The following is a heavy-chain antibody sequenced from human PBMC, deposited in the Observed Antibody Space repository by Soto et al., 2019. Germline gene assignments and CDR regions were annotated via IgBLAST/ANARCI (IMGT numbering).Heavy chain of an antibody. CDR1: GASVTSGDYY. V-gene: IGHV4-30-4*01. Sequence: QAQLQESGPGLVRPSQTLSLRCSVSGASVTSGDYYWNWIRQTPGTGLEWLGYMHESGTTSYNPSLKSRFTISRDTSKNQFSLKLTSVSAADTAVYFCARGGLYDLWSGLFDWGPGIRVTVSS. CDR3: ARGGLYDLWSGLFD. CDR2: MHESGTT. D-gene: IGHD3-3*01. J-gene: IGHJ4*02.